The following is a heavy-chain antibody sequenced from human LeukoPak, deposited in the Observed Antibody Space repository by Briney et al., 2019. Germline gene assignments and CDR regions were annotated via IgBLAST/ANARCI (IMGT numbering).Heavy chain of an antibody. V-gene: IGHV3-23*01. CDR3: AKLLNDYGDYYFDY. J-gene: IGHJ4*02. CDR2: IRGSGGST. Sequence: GGSLRLSCAASGFPFSSHGMSWVRQAPGKGLEWVSAIRGSGGSTYYADSVKGRFTISRDNSKNTLYLQVNSLRAEDTAVYYCAKLLNDYGDYYFDYWGQGTLVTVSS. CDR1: GFPFSSHG. D-gene: IGHD4-17*01.